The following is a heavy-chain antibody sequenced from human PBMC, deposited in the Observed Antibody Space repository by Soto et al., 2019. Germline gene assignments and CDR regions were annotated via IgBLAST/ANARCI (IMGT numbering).Heavy chain of an antibody. CDR1: GGSISSGGYS. Sequence: SETLSLTCTVSGGSISSGGYSWSWIRQPPGEGLEWIGHIYDSGKTYTNPSLQSQVTMSVDTSKNQFSLKLSSVTAADTAVYYCARGIEGWYQGRYYYGMDVWGQGTTVTVSS. V-gene: IGHV4-61*08. CDR2: IYDSGKT. J-gene: IGHJ6*02. CDR3: ARGIEGWYQGRYYYGMDV. D-gene: IGHD6-19*01.